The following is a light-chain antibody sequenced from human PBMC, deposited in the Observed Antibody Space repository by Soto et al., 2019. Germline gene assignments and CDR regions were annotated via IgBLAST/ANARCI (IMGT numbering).Light chain of an antibody. Sequence: EIVLTQSPGTLSLSPGERATLSCRASHTISSSYLAWYQQKPGQAPRLLMYGISRRATGIPDRFSGSGSGTDFTLTITSLEPEYFAVYYCQQYVTSSPRTFGQGTKVEI. V-gene: IGKV3-20*01. CDR2: GIS. CDR3: QQYVTSSPRT. J-gene: IGKJ1*01. CDR1: HTISSSY.